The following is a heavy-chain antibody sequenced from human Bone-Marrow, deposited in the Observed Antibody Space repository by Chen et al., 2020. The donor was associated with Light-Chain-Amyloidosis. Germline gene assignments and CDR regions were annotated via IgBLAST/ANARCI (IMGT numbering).Heavy chain of an antibody. CDR1: GFTFNNYA. D-gene: IGHD2-15*01. CDR2: FSGGLSTT. Sequence: EVQLLESGGDLVQPGGSLRLSCAASGFTFNNYAMSWVRQAPGKGLGFVSTFSGGLSTTYYADSVKGRFTVSRDNSNNTLYLQMSSLRAEDTAIYYCARGSAATCSGARCYYFDYWGQRTLVTVSS. V-gene: IGHV3-23*01. CDR3: ARGSAATCSGARCYYFDY. J-gene: IGHJ4*02.